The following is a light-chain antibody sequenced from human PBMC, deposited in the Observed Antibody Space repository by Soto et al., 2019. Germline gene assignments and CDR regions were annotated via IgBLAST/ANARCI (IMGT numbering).Light chain of an antibody. CDR3: QQYSNWPS. J-gene: IGKJ1*01. CDR1: QSLSSS. V-gene: IGKV3-15*01. CDR2: GAS. Sequence: EIALTQSPGTLSLSPGERATLSCRASQSLSSSYIAWYQQKPGQAPRLLIYGASTRATGIPVRFSGSGSGTEFTLTISSLQSEDFAVYYCQQYSNWPSFGQGTKVDI.